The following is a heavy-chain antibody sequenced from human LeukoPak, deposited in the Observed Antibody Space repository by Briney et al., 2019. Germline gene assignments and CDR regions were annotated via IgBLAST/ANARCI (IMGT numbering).Heavy chain of an antibody. D-gene: IGHD4-17*01. CDR2: ITWDSDTK. CDR3: ARTYGDYDDAFDL. CDR1: GFTFDHYA. Sequence: PGGSLRLSCAASGFTFDHYAMHWVRQPPGKGLEWVSGITWDSDTKGYADSVKGRFTISRDNAKNSLYLQMNYLRTEDMAVYYWARTYGDYDDAFDLGGQGTVVIVFS. J-gene: IGHJ3*01. V-gene: IGHV3-9*03.